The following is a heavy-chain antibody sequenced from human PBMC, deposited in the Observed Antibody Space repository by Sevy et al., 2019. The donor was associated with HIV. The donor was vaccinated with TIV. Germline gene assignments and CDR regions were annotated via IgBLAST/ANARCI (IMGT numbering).Heavy chain of an antibody. J-gene: IGHJ4*02. CDR3: ARVGATTGALTH. CDR1: GFSFSAFT. V-gene: IGHV3-21*01. D-gene: IGHD1-26*01. CDR2: INGNSRYI. Sequence: GSLRLSCSASGFSFSAFTMNWVRQAPGKGLEWVASINGNSRYIYYAESVRGRFTISRDNAQNSVYLQMNSLRAEDTAVYFRARVGATTGALTHWGQGTLVTVSS.